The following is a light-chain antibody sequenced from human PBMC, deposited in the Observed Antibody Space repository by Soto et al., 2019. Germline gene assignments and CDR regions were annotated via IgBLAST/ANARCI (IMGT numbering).Light chain of an antibody. J-gene: IGLJ2*01. CDR3: QAWDSSTVV. V-gene: IGLV3-1*01. CDR1: KLGDKY. CDR2: QDT. Sequence: SYELTQPPSVSVSPGQTASITCSGDKLGDKYVCWYQQKPGQSPVLVIYQDTKRPSGIPERFSGSNSGNTATLTVSGTQAMDEADYYCQAWDSSTVVFGGGTQLTVL.